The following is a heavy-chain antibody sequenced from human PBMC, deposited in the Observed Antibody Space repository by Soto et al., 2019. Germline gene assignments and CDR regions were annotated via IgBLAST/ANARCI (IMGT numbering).Heavy chain of an antibody. CDR1: GGSFGGYY. J-gene: IGHJ4*02. CDR2: INHSGST. D-gene: IGHD3-22*01. Sequence: SETLSLTCAVYGGSFGGYYWSWIRQPPGKGLEWIGEINHSGSTNYNPSLKSRVTISVDTSKNQFSLKLSSVTAADTAVYYCARARITMILRYFDYWGQGALVTVAS. V-gene: IGHV4-34*01. CDR3: ARARITMILRYFDY.